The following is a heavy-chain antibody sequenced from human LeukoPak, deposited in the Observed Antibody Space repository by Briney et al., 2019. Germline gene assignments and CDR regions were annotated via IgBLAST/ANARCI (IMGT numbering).Heavy chain of an antibody. Sequence: GASVKVSCKASGYTFTSYDINWVRQATGQGLEWMGWMSPNSGNTGYAQKFQGRVTMTRNTSISTAYMELSSLRSEDTAVYYCARAGGYCGRISCPYYFDYWGQGSLVAVSS. CDR3: ARAGGYCGRISCPYYFDY. CDR2: MSPNSGNT. V-gene: IGHV1-8*01. D-gene: IGHD2-15*01. J-gene: IGHJ4*02. CDR1: GYTFTSYD.